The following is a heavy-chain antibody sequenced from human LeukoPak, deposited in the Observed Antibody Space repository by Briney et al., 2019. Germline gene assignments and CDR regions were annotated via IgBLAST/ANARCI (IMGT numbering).Heavy chain of an antibody. V-gene: IGHV3-30*04. CDR1: GFTFSSYA. Sequence: GGSLRPSCAASGFTFSSYAMHWVRQAPGKGLEWVALVSHDEKHDKQYPDSVKGRFTISRDNSKNTVYLQINTLSTEDSAMYYCAREGYSSGRAGVFDIWGQGTLVTVSS. CDR3: AREGYSSGRAGVFDI. D-gene: IGHD6-25*01. CDR2: VSHDEKHDK. J-gene: IGHJ3*02.